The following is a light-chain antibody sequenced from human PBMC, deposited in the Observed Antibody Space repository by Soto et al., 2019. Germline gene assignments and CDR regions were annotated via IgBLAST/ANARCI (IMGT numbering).Light chain of an antibody. V-gene: IGKV3-20*01. CDR1: QSVNSGY. CDR2: GAS. Sequence: EIVLTQSPGTLSLSPGERATLSCRASQSVNSGYLAWYQQKPGQAPRLLIHGASSRATGIPDRFSGSGSGTDFSLTISRLEPEDFAVYYCQQYGTSPRTFGQGTKADIK. CDR3: QQYGTSPRT. J-gene: IGKJ1*01.